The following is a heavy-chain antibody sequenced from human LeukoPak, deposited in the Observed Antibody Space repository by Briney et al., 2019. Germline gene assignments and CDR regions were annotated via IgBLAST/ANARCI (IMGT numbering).Heavy chain of an antibody. V-gene: IGHV1-2*02. CDR2: INPNSGGT. J-gene: IGHJ4*02. CDR1: GYTFTGYY. D-gene: IGHD6-13*01. Sequence: GASVKVSCKASGYTFTGYYMHWVCQAPGQGLEWMGWINPNSGGTNYAQKFQGRVTMTRDTSISTAYMELSRLRSDDTAVYYCARGPVDAADPIPDFDYWGQGTLVTVSS. CDR3: ARGPVDAADPIPDFDY.